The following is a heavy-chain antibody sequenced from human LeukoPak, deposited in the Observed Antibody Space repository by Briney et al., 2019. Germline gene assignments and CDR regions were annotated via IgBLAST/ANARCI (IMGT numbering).Heavy chain of an antibody. D-gene: IGHD6-13*01. J-gene: IGHJ5*02. CDR3: ARDWGSSSRYNWFDP. CDR1: GFTFSSYS. V-gene: IGHV3-21*01. CDR2: ISSSSSYI. Sequence: GGSLRLSCAASGFTFSSYSMNWVRQAPGKGLEWVSSISSSSSYIYYADSVKGRFTISRDNAKNSLYLQMNSLRAEDTAVYYCARDWGSSSRYNWFDPWGQGTLVTVSS.